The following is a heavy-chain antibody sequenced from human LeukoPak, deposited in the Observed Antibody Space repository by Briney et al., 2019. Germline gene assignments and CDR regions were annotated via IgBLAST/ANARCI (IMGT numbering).Heavy chain of an antibody. D-gene: IGHD6-13*01. CDR1: GFTFGSTYA. CDR2: ISSSSSTI. V-gene: IGHV3-48*01. CDR3: ARDPFGAAAAGYLDY. Sequence: PGGSLRLSCAASGFTFGSTYAMPWVRQAPGKGLEWVSYISSSSSTIYYADSVEGRFTISRDNSKNTLYLQMNSLRAEDTAVYYCARDPFGAAAAGYLDYWGQGTLVTVSS. J-gene: IGHJ4*02.